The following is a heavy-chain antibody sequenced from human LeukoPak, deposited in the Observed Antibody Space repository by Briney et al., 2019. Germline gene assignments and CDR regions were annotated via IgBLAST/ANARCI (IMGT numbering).Heavy chain of an antibody. V-gene: IGHV4-61*02. CDR3: AREVAAALQH. J-gene: IGHJ1*01. Sequence: PSETLSLTCTVSGGSISSGSYFWSWIRQPAGKGLEWIGRIYTSGSTNYNPSLKSRLTISVDTSKNQFSLKLSSVTAADTAVYYCAREVAAALQHWGQGTLVTVSS. CDR2: IYTSGST. D-gene: IGHD6-13*01. CDR1: GGSISSGSYF.